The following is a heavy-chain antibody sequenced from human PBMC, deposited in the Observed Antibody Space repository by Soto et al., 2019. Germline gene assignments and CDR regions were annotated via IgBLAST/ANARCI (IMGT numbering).Heavy chain of an antibody. Sequence: EVQLVESGGGLVQPGGSLRLSCAASGFNFSSYCMRWVRQAPGKGLEWVANIKQDGSEKYYVDSVKGRFTISRDNAKKKMYIQMNSLRAEDTAVYYCARESTYYYDSSGYYLNHYYYGMDVWGQGTTVTVSS. V-gene: IGHV3-7*01. D-gene: IGHD3-22*01. CDR1: GFNFSSYC. CDR2: IKQDGSEK. CDR3: ARESTYYYDSSGYYLNHYYYGMDV. J-gene: IGHJ6*02.